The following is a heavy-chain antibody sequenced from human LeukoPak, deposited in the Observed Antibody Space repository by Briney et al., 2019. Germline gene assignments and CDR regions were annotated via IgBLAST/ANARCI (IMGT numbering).Heavy chain of an antibody. CDR2: IYYSGST. CDR1: GGSISSYY. Sequence: SETLSLTCTVSGGSISSYYWSWIRQPPGKGLEWIGYIYYSGSTNYNPSLKSRVTISVDTSKNQFSLKLSSVTAADTAVYYCARGGDSSWYQSAFDIWGQGTMVTVSS. CDR3: ARGGDSSWYQSAFDI. V-gene: IGHV4-59*01. D-gene: IGHD6-13*01. J-gene: IGHJ3*02.